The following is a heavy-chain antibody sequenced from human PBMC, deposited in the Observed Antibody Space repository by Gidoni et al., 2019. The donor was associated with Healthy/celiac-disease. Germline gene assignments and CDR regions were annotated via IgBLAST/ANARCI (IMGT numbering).Heavy chain of an antibody. D-gene: IGHD3-22*01. CDR1: VFTFSSYW. J-gene: IGHJ3*02. Sequence: EVQLVESGGGLVQPGGSLRLSCAASVFTFSSYWMHWVRQAPGKGLVWVSRINSDGSRTSYADSVKGRFTISRDNAKNTLYLQMNSLRAEDTAVYYCARTYYYDSSGYPEAFDIWGQGTMVTVSS. CDR3: ARTYYYDSSGYPEAFDI. CDR2: INSDGSRT. V-gene: IGHV3-74*01.